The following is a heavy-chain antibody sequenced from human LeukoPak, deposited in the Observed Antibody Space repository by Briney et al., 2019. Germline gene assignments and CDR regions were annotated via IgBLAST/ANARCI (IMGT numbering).Heavy chain of an antibody. Sequence: SETLSLTCAVYGGSFSGYYWSWIRQPPGKGLEWIGEINHSGSTNYNPSLKSRVTISVDTSKNQFSLKLSSVTAADTAVYYCARAEFWSGYYEGNWFDPWGQGTLVTVSS. CDR1: GGSFSGYY. V-gene: IGHV4-34*01. CDR2: INHSGST. D-gene: IGHD3-3*01. CDR3: ARAEFWSGYYEGNWFDP. J-gene: IGHJ5*02.